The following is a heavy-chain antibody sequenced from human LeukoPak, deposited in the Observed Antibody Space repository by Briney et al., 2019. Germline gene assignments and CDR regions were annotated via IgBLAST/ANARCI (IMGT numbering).Heavy chain of an antibody. CDR3: AKDQQQQLVLYYYRMDV. Sequence: GGSLRLSCAASGFTFSSYGMHWVRQAPGKGLEWVAVISYDGSNKYYADSVKGRFTISRDNSKNTLYLQMNSLRAEDTAVYYCAKDQQQQLVLYYYRMDVWGKGTTVTVSS. J-gene: IGHJ6*04. D-gene: IGHD6-13*01. CDR2: ISYDGSNK. CDR1: GFTFSSYG. V-gene: IGHV3-30*18.